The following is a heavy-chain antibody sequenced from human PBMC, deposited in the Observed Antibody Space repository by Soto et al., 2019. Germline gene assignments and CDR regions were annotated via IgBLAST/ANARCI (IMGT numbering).Heavy chain of an antibody. CDR3: ARGGIQLSYAFDY. Sequence: SETLSLTCIVSGTSVSNYYWSWIRQPAGKGLEHTGRIYTSGSTSYNPSLKSRVTMSMDTSQTQIYLNLTSVTAADTAVYYCARGGIQLSYAFDYWGQGIQVTVSS. V-gene: IGHV4-4*07. D-gene: IGHD5-18*01. J-gene: IGHJ4*02. CDR1: GTSVSNYY. CDR2: IYTSGST.